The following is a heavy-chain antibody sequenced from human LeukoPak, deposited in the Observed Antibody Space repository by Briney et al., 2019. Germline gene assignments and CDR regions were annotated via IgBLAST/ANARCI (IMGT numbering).Heavy chain of an antibody. CDR3: ARGEYSYGSFDY. Sequence: PSETPSLTCTVSGGSISSFYWSWIRQPPGKGLEWIGYIYYSGSTNYNPSLKSRVTISVDTSKNQFSLKLSSVTAADTAVYYCARGEYSYGSFDYWGQGTLVTVSS. CDR1: GGSISSFY. J-gene: IGHJ4*02. V-gene: IGHV4-59*12. D-gene: IGHD5-18*01. CDR2: IYYSGST.